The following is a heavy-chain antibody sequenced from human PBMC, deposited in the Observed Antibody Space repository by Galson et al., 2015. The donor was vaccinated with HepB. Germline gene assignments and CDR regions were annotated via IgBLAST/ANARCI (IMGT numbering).Heavy chain of an antibody. CDR3: GRSAADSRLPYYYYALDV. CDR2: IDYRGST. V-gene: IGHV4-38-2*02. CDR1: RYSITNGYY. D-gene: IGHD2-2*01. Sequence: ETLSLTCTVSRYSITNGYYWAWIRQSPGKGLEWIASIDYRGSTYYNPSLKSRVTISVDTSENQFSLRLSSVTAADTAEYYCGRSAADSRLPYYYYALDVWGQGTTVTVSS. J-gene: IGHJ6*02.